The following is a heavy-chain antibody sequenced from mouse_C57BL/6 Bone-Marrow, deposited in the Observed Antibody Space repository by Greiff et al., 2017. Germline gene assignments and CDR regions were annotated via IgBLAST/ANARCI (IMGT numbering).Heavy chain of an antibody. CDR3: ARSLIYYDYYFDD. CDR1: GYTFTSYW. V-gene: IGHV1-55*01. D-gene: IGHD2-4*01. CDR2: IYPGSGST. Sequence: QVQLQQPGAELVKPGASVKMSCKASGYTFTSYWITWVKQRPGQGLEWIGDIYPGSGSTNYNEKFKSKATLTVDTSSSTAYMQLSSLTSEDSAVYYCARSLIYYDYYFDDWGKGTTLTVSA. J-gene: IGHJ2*01.